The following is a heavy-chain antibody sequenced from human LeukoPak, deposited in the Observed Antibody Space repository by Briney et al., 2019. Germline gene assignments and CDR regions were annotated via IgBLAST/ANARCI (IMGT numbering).Heavy chain of an antibody. CDR1: GGSFSGYY. D-gene: IGHD3-22*01. J-gene: IGHJ4*02. Sequence: SGTLSLTCAVYGGSFSGYYWSWIRQPPGKGLEWIGEINHSGSTNYNPSLKSRVTISVDTSKNQFSLKLSSVTAADTAVYYCARGRGDSSGYYHFEYWGQGTLVTVSS. V-gene: IGHV4-34*01. CDR3: ARGRGDSSGYYHFEY. CDR2: INHSGST.